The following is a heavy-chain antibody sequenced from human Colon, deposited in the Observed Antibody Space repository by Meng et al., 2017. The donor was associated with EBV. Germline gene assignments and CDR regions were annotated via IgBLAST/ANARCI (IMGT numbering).Heavy chain of an antibody. D-gene: IGHD3-9*01. V-gene: IGHV4-34*01. J-gene: IGHJ4*02. CDR3: ARAYRDDYDVLTEYPVFDS. Sequence: QVQLQESGPGLVKPSGXXXXXWXVDXGSFRGYYWTWIRQAPGRGLEWIGEINHSGSTNYNPSLKSRVALSVDTSKNQVSLKLTSVTAADTSVYYCARAYRDDYDVLTEYPVFDSWGQGTLVTVSS. CDR2: INHSGST. CDR1: XGSFRGYY.